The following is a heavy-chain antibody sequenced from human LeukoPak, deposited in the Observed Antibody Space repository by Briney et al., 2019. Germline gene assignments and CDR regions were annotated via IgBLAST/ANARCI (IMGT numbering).Heavy chain of an antibody. Sequence: EASVKVSCKTSGYTFSTYDINWLRQAAGQGLEWMGWMNPNSANTGFAQKFQGRAAITRDTSTATAYLELSSLTSEDTAVYYCARAIRYQLPSDYWGQGTLVTVSS. J-gene: IGHJ4*02. D-gene: IGHD2-2*01. V-gene: IGHV1-8*03. CDR3: ARAIRYQLPSDY. CDR2: MNPNSANT. CDR1: GYTFSTYD.